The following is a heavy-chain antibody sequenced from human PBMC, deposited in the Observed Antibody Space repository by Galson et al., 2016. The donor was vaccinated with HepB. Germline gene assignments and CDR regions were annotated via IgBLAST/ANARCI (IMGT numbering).Heavy chain of an antibody. D-gene: IGHD7-27*01. J-gene: IGHJ4*02. CDR1: GFTFNNHA. Sequence: SLRLSCAASGFTFNNHAMNWVRQAPGKGREWVSTISPSGDNTYYADSVKGRFTISRDISKNTPYLQMNSLRADDTALYYCARRGINWGIFDYWGQGTLVTVSS. V-gene: IGHV3-23*01. CDR3: ARRGINWGIFDY. CDR2: ISPSGDNT.